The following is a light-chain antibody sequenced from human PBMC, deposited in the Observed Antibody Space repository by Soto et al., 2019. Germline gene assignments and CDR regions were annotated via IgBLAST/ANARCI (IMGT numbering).Light chain of an antibody. J-gene: IGKJ3*01. V-gene: IGKV3-15*01. CDR3: QQYNNWPPGRFT. CDR1: QSVSSN. Sequence: EIVMTQSPATLSVSPGERATLSCRASQSVSSNLAWYQQKPGQAPRLLIYGASTRATDIPARFSGSGSGTEFTLTISSLQSEDFAVYYCQQYNNWPPGRFTFGPGTKVDIK. CDR2: GAS.